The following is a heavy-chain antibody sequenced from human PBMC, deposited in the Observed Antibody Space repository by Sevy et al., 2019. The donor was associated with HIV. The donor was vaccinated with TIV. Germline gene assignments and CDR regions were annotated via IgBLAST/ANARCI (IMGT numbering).Heavy chain of an antibody. CDR2: INPNSGGT. Sequence: ASVKVSCKASGYTFTGYYMHWVRQAPGQGLEWMGWINPNSGGTNYAQKFQGWVTMTRDTSISTAYMELSRRRSDDTAVYYCARGTVYYDFWSGYYLPNWFDPWGQGTLVTVSS. V-gene: IGHV1-2*04. CDR3: ARGTVYYDFWSGYYLPNWFDP. D-gene: IGHD3-3*01. J-gene: IGHJ5*02. CDR1: GYTFTGYY.